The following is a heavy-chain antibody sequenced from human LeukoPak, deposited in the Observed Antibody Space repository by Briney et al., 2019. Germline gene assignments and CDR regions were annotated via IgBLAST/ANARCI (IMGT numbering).Heavy chain of an antibody. V-gene: IGHV7-4-1*02. CDR2: TNTNTEIP. D-gene: IGHD1-20*01. Sequence: GASVKVSCKTSGYTFSSYAMNWVRQAPGQGLEWMGWTNTNTEIPTYAQGFTGRFVFSLDTSVSTAYLQINSLQAMDTAVYYCARAPDVVITARDAFDIWGQGTMVTVSS. CDR1: GYTFSSYA. CDR3: ARAPDVVITARDAFDI. J-gene: IGHJ3*02.